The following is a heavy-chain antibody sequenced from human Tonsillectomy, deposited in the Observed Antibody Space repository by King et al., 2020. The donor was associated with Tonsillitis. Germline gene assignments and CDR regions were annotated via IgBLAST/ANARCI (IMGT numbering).Heavy chain of an antibody. CDR3: AGIAAADDYYYSGMDV. V-gene: IGHV4-34*01. CDR1: GGSFSGHN. D-gene: IGHD6-13*01. Sequence: VQLQQWGAGLLKPSETLSLSCAVYGGSFSGHNWSWIRQPPGKGLEWIGEINHSGSTNYNPSLKSRVTISVDTSKNQFSLKLSSVTAADTAVFYCAGIAAADDYYYSGMDVWGQGTTVTVSS. CDR2: INHSGST. J-gene: IGHJ6*02.